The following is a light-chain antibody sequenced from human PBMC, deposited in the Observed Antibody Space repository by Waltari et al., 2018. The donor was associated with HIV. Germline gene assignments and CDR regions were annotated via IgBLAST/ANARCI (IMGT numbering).Light chain of an antibody. CDR3: AAWDDSLNGVV. Sequence: QSVLTQPPSASGTPGQRVTISCSGSSSNIGSNTVNWCQQLPGTAPKLLIYSNNQRPSGVPDRFSGSKSGTSASRAISGLQSEDEADYYCAAWDDSLNGVVFGGGTKLTVL. V-gene: IGLV1-44*01. J-gene: IGLJ2*01. CDR2: SNN. CDR1: SSNIGSNT.